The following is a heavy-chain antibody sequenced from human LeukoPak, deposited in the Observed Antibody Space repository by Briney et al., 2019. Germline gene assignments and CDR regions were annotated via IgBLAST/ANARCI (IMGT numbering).Heavy chain of an antibody. J-gene: IGHJ4*02. CDR2: ISAYNGNT. V-gene: IGHV1-18*01. CDR1: GGTFSSYA. D-gene: IGHD3-16*02. Sequence: GASVKVSCKASGGTFSSYAISWVRQAPGQGLEWMGWISAYNGNTNYAQKLQGRVTMTTDTSPSTAYMELRSLRSDDTAVYYCARVMITFGGVIEYYFDYWGQGTLVTVSS. CDR3: ARVMITFGGVIEYYFDY.